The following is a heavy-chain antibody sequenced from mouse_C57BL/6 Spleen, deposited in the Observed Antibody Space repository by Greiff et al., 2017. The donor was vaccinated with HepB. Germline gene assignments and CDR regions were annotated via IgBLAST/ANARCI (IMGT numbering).Heavy chain of an antibody. J-gene: IGHJ3*01. CDR2: INPGSGGT. CDR1: GYAFTNYL. CDR3: ARPDDYGAWFAY. Sequence: QVQLKESGAELVRPGTSVKVSCKASGYAFTNYLIEWVKQRPGQGLEWIGVINPGSGGTNYNEKFKGKATLTADKSSSTAYMQLSSLTSEDSAVYFCARPDDYGAWFAYWGQGTLVTVSA. D-gene: IGHD2-4*01. V-gene: IGHV1-54*01.